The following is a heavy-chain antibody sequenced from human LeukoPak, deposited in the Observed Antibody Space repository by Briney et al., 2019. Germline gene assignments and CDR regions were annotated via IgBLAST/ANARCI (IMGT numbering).Heavy chain of an antibody. J-gene: IGHJ5*02. V-gene: IGHV4-59*01. Sequence: SETLSLTCTVSGGSISSYYWSRIRQLPGKGLEWIGYIYYSGSTNYNPSLKSRVTISVDTSKNQFSLKLSSVTAADTAVYHCARSYSSGWYTVFDPWGQGTLVTVSS. CDR1: GGSISSYY. CDR3: ARSYSSGWYTVFDP. CDR2: IYYSGST. D-gene: IGHD6-19*01.